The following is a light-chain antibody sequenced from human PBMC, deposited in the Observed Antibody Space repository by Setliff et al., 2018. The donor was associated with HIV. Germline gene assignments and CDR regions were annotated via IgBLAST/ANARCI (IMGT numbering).Light chain of an antibody. CDR1: SSDVGTYNF. Sequence: SALTQPASVSGSPGQSITISCTGTSSDVGTYNFVSWYQQHPGKAPKLMIYDVSNRPSGVSNRFSGSKSGNTASLTISGLQAEDEAHYYCCSYTSSTPLYVFATGTKVTVL. V-gene: IGLV2-14*03. J-gene: IGLJ1*01. CDR2: DVS. CDR3: CSYTSSTPLYV.